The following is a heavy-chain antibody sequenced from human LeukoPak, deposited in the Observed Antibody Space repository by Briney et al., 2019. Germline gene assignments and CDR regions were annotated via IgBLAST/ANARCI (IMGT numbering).Heavy chain of an antibody. CDR1: GFTFSGYA. CDR3: ARGDRGTAAGNNWFNP. V-gene: IGHV3-30-3*01. D-gene: IGHD6-13*01. CDR2: ISYDGNEK. J-gene: IGHJ5*02. Sequence: GGSLRLSCAASGFTFSGYAMSWVRQTPGKGLEWVAVISYDGNEKYQVDSVKGRFTISRDNSKNTLYLQMNSLRVEDTAVYYCARGDRGTAAGNNWFNPWGQGTLVTVSS.